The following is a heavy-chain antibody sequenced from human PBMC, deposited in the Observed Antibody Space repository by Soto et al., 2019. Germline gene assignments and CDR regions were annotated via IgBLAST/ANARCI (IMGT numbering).Heavy chain of an antibody. CDR3: AKNIAASGYFFDP. CDR1: GFTFSSYA. V-gene: IGHV3-23*01. J-gene: IGHJ5*02. D-gene: IGHD6-13*01. CDR2: VSAGGGNT. Sequence: VGSLRLSCAGSGFTFSSYAMSWVRQAPGKGLEWVSYVSAGGGNTYYADSVKGRFTISRDNSKNMVYLQMNSLRAEDTAVYYCAKNIAASGYFFDPWGQGTLVTVS.